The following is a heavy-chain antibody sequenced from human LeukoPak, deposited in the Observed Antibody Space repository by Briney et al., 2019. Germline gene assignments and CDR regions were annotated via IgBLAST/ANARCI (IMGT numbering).Heavy chain of an antibody. J-gene: IGHJ4*02. CDR2: INHSGST. Sequence: PSETLSLTCAVYGGSFSGYYWSWIRQPPGKGLEWIGEINHSGSTNYNPSLKSRVTISVDTSKNQFSLKLSSVTAADTAVYYCARRSSITMIRHTSDEGARVPYYFDYWGQGTLVTVSS. V-gene: IGHV4-34*01. CDR1: GGSFSGYY. D-gene: IGHD3-22*01. CDR3: ARRSSITMIRHTSDEGARVPYYFDY.